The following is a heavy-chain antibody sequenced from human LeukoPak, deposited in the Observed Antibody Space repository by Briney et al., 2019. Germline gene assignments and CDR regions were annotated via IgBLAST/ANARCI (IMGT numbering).Heavy chain of an antibody. CDR1: GYTFTGYY. J-gene: IGHJ6*02. D-gene: IGHD6-19*01. Sequence: GASVKVSCKASGYTFTGYYMHWVRQAPGQGLEWMGWINPNSGGTNYAQKFQGWVTMTRDTSISTAYMELSRLRSDDTAVYYCARAGSVPRAEWLVPLYYYYGMDVWGQGTTVTVSS. CDR2: INPNSGGT. V-gene: IGHV1-2*04. CDR3: ARAGSVPRAEWLVPLYYYYGMDV.